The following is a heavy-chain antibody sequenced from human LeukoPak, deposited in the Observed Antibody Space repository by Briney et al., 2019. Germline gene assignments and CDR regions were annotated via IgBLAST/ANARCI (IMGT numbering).Heavy chain of an antibody. Sequence: ASVKVSCKASGYTFTSYGINWVRQATGQGLEWMGWMNPNSGNTGYAQKFQGRVTMTRNTSISTAYTELSSLRSEDTAVYYCATKSPADFWSGYPSYYYGMDVWGQGTTVTVSS. CDR3: ATKSPADFWSGYPSYYYGMDV. D-gene: IGHD3-3*01. CDR2: MNPNSGNT. V-gene: IGHV1-8*02. CDR1: GYTFTSYG. J-gene: IGHJ6*02.